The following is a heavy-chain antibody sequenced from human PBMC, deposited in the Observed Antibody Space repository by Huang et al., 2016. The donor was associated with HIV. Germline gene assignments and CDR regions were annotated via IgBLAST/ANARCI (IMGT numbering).Heavy chain of an antibody. CDR1: GGSISSHY. Sequence: QVQLQESGPGLVKPSETLSLTCSVSGGSISSHYWSWIRQPPGKGLEWIGSIYYSGVSNYRPSLKSRVLISVDPSSNQFALKLSSVTAADTAVYYCARDRRHCSGGSCYYSDYWGHGTLVTVSS. D-gene: IGHD2-15*01. CDR2: IYYSGVS. CDR3: ARDRRHCSGGSCYYSDY. V-gene: IGHV4-59*11. J-gene: IGHJ4*01.